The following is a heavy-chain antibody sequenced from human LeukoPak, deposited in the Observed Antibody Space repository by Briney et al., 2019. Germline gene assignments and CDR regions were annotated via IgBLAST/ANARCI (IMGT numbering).Heavy chain of an antibody. Sequence: PGGSLRLSCAASGFTFSNAWMSWVRQAPGKGLEWVGRIKSKTDGGTTDYAAPVEGRFTISRDDSKNTLYLQMNSLKTEDTAVYYCTTEAGYDILTGSDFDYWGQGTLVTVSS. CDR3: TTEAGYDILTGSDFDY. J-gene: IGHJ4*02. CDR1: GFTFSNAW. V-gene: IGHV3-15*01. CDR2: IKSKTDGGTT. D-gene: IGHD3-9*01.